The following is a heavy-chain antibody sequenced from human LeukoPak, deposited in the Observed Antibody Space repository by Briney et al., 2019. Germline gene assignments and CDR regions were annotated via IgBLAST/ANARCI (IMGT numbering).Heavy chain of an antibody. CDR1: GFTVSSNY. J-gene: IGHJ4*02. CDR3: ARGQGSGGYHHHYFDN. Sequence: GGSLRLSCAASGFTVSSNYMSWVRQAPGKGLEWVSIIYSADYTDYADSVKGRFTISRDNSKNTVYLQMNSLRAEDTAVYYCARGQGSGGYHHHYFDNWGQGTLVTVSS. D-gene: IGHD1-26*01. CDR2: IYSADYT. V-gene: IGHV3-66*02.